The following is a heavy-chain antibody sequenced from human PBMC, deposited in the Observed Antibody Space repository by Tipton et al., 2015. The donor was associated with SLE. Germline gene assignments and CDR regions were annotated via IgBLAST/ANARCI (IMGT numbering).Heavy chain of an antibody. D-gene: IGHD2-21*02. V-gene: IGHV4-61*02. CDR1: GGSIRSESYH. CDR3: ARGRVTWRGAIIGVDV. CDR2: IYKSGSP. J-gene: IGHJ6*02. Sequence: TLSLTCTVSGGSIRSESYHWSWIRQPAGKGLEWIGRIYKSGSPTYNPSLNSRVTISVDTSKNQISLMMRSVTAADTAVYYCARGRVTWRGAIIGVDVWGQGTTVNVSS.